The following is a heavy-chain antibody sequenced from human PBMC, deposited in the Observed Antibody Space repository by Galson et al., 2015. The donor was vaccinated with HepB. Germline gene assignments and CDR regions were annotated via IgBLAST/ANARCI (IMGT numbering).Heavy chain of an antibody. J-gene: IGHJ4*02. Sequence: SLRLSCAASGFTFSSYGMHWVRQAPGKGLEWVACIRYDGSNKYYADSVKGRFTISRDNSKNTLYLQMNSLRAEDTAVYYCAKQQLGNIDYWGQGTLVTVSS. D-gene: IGHD6-13*01. CDR1: GFTFSSYG. V-gene: IGHV3-30*02. CDR3: AKQQLGNIDY. CDR2: IRYDGSNK.